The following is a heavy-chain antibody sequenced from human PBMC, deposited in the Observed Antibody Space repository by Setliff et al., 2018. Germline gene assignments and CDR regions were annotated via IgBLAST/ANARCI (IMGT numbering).Heavy chain of an antibody. V-gene: IGHV4-61*10. CDR3: AGTPARGTTWLSPFDY. D-gene: IGHD5-12*01. CDR1: GGSVGSGNFY. CDR2: IQGSGNT. J-gene: IGHJ4*02. Sequence: SETLSLTCTVSGGSVGSGNFYWSWIRQTAGKGLEWIGVIQGSGNTNYNPSLQSRVTISIDTSKNQFSLKMTSVTAADTALYYCAGTPARGTTWLSPFDYWGQGTLVTVSS.